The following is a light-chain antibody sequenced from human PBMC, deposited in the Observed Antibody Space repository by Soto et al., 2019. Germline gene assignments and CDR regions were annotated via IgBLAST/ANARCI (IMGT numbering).Light chain of an antibody. CDR2: GGF. CDR3: QHYDGSPRT. V-gene: IGKV3-20*01. Sequence: ETVLTQSPGTVSLSPGERATLSCTTSQTVNSDYLAWYQQKPGQAPRLLIYGGFNRATGIPDRFSGSGSETYFTLTISGLEPEDSAVYYCQHYDGSPRTFGQGTNLEI. J-gene: IGKJ2*01. CDR1: QTVNSDY.